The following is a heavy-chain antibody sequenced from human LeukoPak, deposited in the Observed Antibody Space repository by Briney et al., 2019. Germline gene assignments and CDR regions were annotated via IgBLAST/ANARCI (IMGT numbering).Heavy chain of an antibody. CDR3: ARQIIAAGKNYYGMDV. Sequence: SDTLSLTCTVSGGSISSYYWTWIRQPAGKGLEWIGRIYTSGSTNYNPSLKSRVTISVDTSNNQFSLNLSSVTAADTAVYYCARQIIAAGKNYYGMDVWGQGTTVTVSS. J-gene: IGHJ6*02. CDR2: IYTSGST. D-gene: IGHD6-13*01. V-gene: IGHV4-4*07. CDR1: GGSISSYY.